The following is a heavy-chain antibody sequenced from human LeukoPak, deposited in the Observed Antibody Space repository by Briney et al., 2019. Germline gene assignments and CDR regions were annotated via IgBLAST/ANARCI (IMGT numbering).Heavy chain of an antibody. CDR3: ARETYYASGRLYNRIDY. D-gene: IGHD3-10*01. CDR1: RYTFTSYY. CDR2: INPSGGST. J-gene: IGHJ4*02. V-gene: IGHV1-46*01. Sequence: ASVKVSCKASRYTFTSYYMHWVRQAPGQGLEWMGIINPSGGSTSYAQKFQGRVTMTRDMSTSTVYMELSSLRSEDTAVYYCARETYYASGRLYNRIDYWGQGTLVTVSS.